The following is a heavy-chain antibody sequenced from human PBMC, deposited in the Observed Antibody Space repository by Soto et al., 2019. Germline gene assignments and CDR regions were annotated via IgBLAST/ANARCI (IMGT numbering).Heavy chain of an antibody. CDR2: TYSGGDT. CDR3: ARNVPVTALGY. Sequence: EVRLVESGGGLVQPGGSLRLSCAASGVTDGNNYMSWVRQAPGKGLEWVSVTYSGGDTRYADSVKGRFTMFRDSTKNTVDLQRDSLRAEDTAVYFCARNVPVTALGYWGQGSLVTVSS. V-gene: IGHV3-66*01. J-gene: IGHJ4*02. D-gene: IGHD4-17*01. CDR1: GVTDGNNY.